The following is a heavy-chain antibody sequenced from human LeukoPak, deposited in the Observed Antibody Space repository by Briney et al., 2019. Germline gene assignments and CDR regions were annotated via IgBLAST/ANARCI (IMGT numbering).Heavy chain of an antibody. CDR3: ARDRRNVVLYVDV. CDR1: VCIVASYY. Sequence: ASLRVCCKPSVCIVASYYVHWVREAAGQGLEWMGWINHNSGGTNYAQKFQGRVTMTRDTSTSTAYMDLSRLRSDDAAADYCARDRRNVVLYVDVWGQGTTVTVSS. V-gene: IGHV1-2*02. J-gene: IGHJ6*02. CDR2: INHNSGGT. D-gene: IGHD1-1*01.